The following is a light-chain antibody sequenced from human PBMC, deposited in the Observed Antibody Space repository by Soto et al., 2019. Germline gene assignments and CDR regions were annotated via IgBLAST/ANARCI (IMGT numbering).Light chain of an antibody. V-gene: IGKV1-5*03. CDR3: QEYKTGPGYN. CDR1: QSFGRW. Sequence: DIQMTQSPSTLSASVGDRVTITCRASQSFGRWLAWYQQKPRKAPELLIYQTSTLERGVPSRFSGSGSGTEFTLTISSLQPDDFATYYCQEYKTGPGYNFGQGTRLEIK. J-gene: IGKJ2*01. CDR2: QTS.